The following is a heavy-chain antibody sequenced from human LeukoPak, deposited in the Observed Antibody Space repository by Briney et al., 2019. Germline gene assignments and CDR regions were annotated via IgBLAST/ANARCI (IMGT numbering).Heavy chain of an antibody. V-gene: IGHV3-23*01. D-gene: IGHD3-3*01. Sequence: GGSLRLSCAASGVTLSSYAMSWARQAPGKGLEWVSGISSSGSGGNTYYADSVKGRFTISRDSSKNTLFLHMNTLRAEDTAVYYCARFTIFGVVPDYWGQGTLVTVSS. J-gene: IGHJ4*02. CDR3: ARFTIFGVVPDY. CDR1: GVTLSSYA. CDR2: ISSSGSGGNT.